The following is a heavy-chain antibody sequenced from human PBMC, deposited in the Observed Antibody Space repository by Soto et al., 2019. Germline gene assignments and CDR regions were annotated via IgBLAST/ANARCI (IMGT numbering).Heavy chain of an antibody. CDR2: IYYSGNT. Sequence: SETLSLTCTVSGGSISSYYWSWIRQPPGKGLEWIGYIYYSGNTIYNPSLKSRVDMSVDTSNNQFSLKLTSVTVADTAVYYCARERFLDVWGKGTTVTGSS. D-gene: IGHD3-3*01. CDR3: ARERFLDV. CDR1: GGSISSYY. V-gene: IGHV4-59*01. J-gene: IGHJ6*04.